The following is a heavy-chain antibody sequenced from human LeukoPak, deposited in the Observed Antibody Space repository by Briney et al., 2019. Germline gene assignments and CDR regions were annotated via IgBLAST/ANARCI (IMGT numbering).Heavy chain of an antibody. CDR1: GGSFSGYY. J-gene: IGHJ4*02. CDR3: ARDALTCTTTACSDYLDF. CDR2: IYYSGST. Sequence: PSENLSLTCAVYGGSFSGYYWSWIRQPPGKGLEWIAYIYYSGSTNYNPSLKSRVIISVDTSKNQFSLKLSSVTAADTAVYYCARDALTCTTTACSDYLDFWGQGTPVTVSS. D-gene: IGHD1-14*01. V-gene: IGHV4-59*01.